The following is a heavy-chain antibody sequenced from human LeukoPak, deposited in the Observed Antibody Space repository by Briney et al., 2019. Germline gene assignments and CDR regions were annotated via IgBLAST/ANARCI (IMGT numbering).Heavy chain of an antibody. V-gene: IGHV4-39*02. CDR2: IYFSGNT. CDR1: GGSITSGSFY. Sequence: SETLSLTCTVSGGSITSGSFYWGWVRQPPGKGLEWIGSIYFSGNTYYNPSLKSRLTISVDTSKNQFSLNLSSVTAADTAVYYCARDYLGAGTVGATSGYWGQGTLVTVSS. J-gene: IGHJ4*02. CDR3: ARDYLGAGTVGATSGY. D-gene: IGHD1-26*01.